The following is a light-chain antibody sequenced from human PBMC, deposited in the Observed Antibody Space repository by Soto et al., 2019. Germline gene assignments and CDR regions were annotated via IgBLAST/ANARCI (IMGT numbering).Light chain of an antibody. CDR2: EVS. Sequence: QSVLTQPPSASGSPGQSVTISCTGTSSDVGGYNYVSWYQQHPGKAPKLMIYEVSNRPSGVSNRFSGSKSGNTASLTISGLQAEDEADYYCSSYTSSSTAVFGGGTQLTVL. CDR1: SSDVGGYNY. J-gene: IGLJ7*01. CDR3: SSYTSSSTAV. V-gene: IGLV2-14*01.